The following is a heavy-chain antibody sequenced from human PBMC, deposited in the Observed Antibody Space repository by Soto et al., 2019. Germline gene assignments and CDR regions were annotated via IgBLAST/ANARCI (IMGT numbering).Heavy chain of an antibody. CDR3: ARDRLSNPTIFDY. V-gene: IGHV3-33*01. CDR1: GFTFSSYG. Sequence: QVQLVESGGGVVQPGRSLRLSCAASGFTFSSYGMHWVRQAPGKGLEWVAVIWYDGSNKYYADSVKGRFTISRDNSKNTLYLQMNSLRAEDTAVYYCARDRLSNPTIFDYWGQGTLVTVSS. D-gene: IGHD4-4*01. J-gene: IGHJ4*02. CDR2: IWYDGSNK.